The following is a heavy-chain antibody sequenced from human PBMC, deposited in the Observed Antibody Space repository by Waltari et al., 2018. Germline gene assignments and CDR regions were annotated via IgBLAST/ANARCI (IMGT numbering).Heavy chain of an antibody. Sequence: EVQLVESGGGLVQPGGSLRLSCAASVFTVSSNHMRRVRQAPGKGLEWVSVMYSGGSTYYADSVKGRFTISRHNSKNTLYLQMNSLRAEDTAVYYCAGPGIVGAGWGQGTLVTVSS. J-gene: IGHJ4*02. CDR3: AGPGIVGAG. D-gene: IGHD1-26*01. V-gene: IGHV3-53*04. CDR2: MYSGGST. CDR1: VFTVSSNH.